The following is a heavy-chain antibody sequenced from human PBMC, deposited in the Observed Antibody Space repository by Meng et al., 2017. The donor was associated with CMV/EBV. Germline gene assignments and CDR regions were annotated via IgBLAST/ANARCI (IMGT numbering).Heavy chain of an antibody. CDR1: GGPISSSSHY. CDR3: ARGSRFLEWLLLGYFDY. V-gene: IGHV4-39*07. CDR2: IYYRGST. Sequence: SETLSLTCTVSGGPISSSSHYWGWIRQPPGKGPEWIGSIYYRGSTYYNPSLKSRVTISVDTSKNQFSLKLSSVTAADTAVYYCARGSRFLEWLLLGYFDYWGQGTLVTVSS. D-gene: IGHD3-3*01. J-gene: IGHJ4*02.